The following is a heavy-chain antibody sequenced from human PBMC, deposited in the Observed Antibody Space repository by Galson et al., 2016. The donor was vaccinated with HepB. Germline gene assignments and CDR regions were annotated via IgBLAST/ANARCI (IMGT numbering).Heavy chain of an antibody. CDR1: GFSFSNYE. Sequence: LRLSCAASGFSFSNYEMNWVRQAPGKGLEWVAYISGGGETTYYAASVRGRFTISRDNARDSVFLQMTSLRVEDTARYYCARDARGTWDLTTWGQGTLVSVSS. CDR2: ISGGGETT. V-gene: IGHV3-48*03. J-gene: IGHJ1*01. CDR3: ARDARGTWDLTT. D-gene: IGHD1-26*01.